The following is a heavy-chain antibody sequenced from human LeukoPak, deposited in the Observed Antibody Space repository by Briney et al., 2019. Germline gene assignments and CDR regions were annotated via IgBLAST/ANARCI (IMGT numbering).Heavy chain of an antibody. CDR3: ARDLLYYDILTGPDY. Sequence: ASVKVSCKASGYTFTSYGISWVRQAPGQGLEWMGWISAYNGNTNYAHKLQGRVTMTTDTSTSTAYMELRSLRSDDTAVYYCARDLLYYDILTGPDYWGQGTLVTVSS. CDR2: ISAYNGNT. CDR1: GYTFTSYG. V-gene: IGHV1-18*01. D-gene: IGHD3-9*01. J-gene: IGHJ4*02.